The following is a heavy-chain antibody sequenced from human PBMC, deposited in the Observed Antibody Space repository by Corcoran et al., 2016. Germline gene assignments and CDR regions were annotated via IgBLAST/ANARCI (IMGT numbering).Heavy chain of an antibody. CDR2: IIPIFGTA. D-gene: IGHD2-2*01. J-gene: IGHJ3*01. CDR1: GGTFSSYA. Sequence: QVQLVQSGAEVKKPGSSVKVSCKASGGTFSSYAISWVRQAPGQGLEWMGGIIPIFGTANYAQKFQGRVTITADKSTSTAYMELSSLRSEDTAVYYWARGAIVVVPAVLREGTFDFWGQGTIVTVSS. V-gene: IGHV1-69*06. CDR3: ARGAIVVVPAVLREGTFDF.